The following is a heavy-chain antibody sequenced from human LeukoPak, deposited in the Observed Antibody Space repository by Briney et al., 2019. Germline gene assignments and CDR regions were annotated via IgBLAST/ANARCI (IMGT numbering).Heavy chain of an antibody. Sequence: GRSLRLSCAASGFTFDDYAMHWVRQAPGKGLEWVSGISWNSGSIDYADSVKGRFTISGDNAKNSLYLQMNSLRAEDMALYYCAKDSGNYAFDYWGQGTLVTVSS. J-gene: IGHJ4*02. CDR2: ISWNSGSI. CDR1: GFTFDDYA. V-gene: IGHV3-9*03. D-gene: IGHD4-11*01. CDR3: AKDSGNYAFDY.